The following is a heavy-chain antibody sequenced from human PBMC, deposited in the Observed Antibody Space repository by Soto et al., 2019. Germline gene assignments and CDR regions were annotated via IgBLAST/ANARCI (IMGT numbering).Heavy chain of an antibody. D-gene: IGHD6-13*01. J-gene: IGHJ4*02. Sequence: ASVKVSCKASGYTFTSYGISWVRQAPGQGIEWMGWISAYNGNTNYAQKLQGRVTMTTDTSTSTAYMELRSLRSDDTAVYYCARDRRSSSLAHYYFDYWGQGTLVTVSS. CDR2: ISAYNGNT. CDR1: GYTFTSYG. CDR3: ARDRRSSSLAHYYFDY. V-gene: IGHV1-18*01.